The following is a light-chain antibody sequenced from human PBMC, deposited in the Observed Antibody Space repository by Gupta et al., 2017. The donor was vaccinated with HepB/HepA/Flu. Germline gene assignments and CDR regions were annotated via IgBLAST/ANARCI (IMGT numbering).Light chain of an antibody. CDR2: EVN. CDR3: SSYAGSNNLV. CDR1: SSDVGAYNY. Sequence: QSALTQPPSASGSPGQSVTISCTGTSSDVGAYNYATWYQQHPGKAPKLMIYEVNKRPSGVPDRFSGSKSGNTASLTVSGLQAEDEADYYCSSYAGSNNLVFGGGTKLTVL. J-gene: IGLJ2*01. V-gene: IGLV2-8*01.